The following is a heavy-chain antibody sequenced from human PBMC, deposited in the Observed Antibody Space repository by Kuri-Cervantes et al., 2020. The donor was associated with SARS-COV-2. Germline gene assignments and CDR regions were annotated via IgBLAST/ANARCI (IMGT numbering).Heavy chain of an antibody. CDR1: GGSFSGYY. CDR2: INHSGST. D-gene: IGHD6-6*01. V-gene: IGHV4-34*01. Sequence: GSLRLSCAVYGGSFSGYYWSWIRQPPGKGLEWIGEINHSGSTNYNPSLKSRVTISVDTSKNQFSLKLSSVTAADTAVYYCASHKYSSSSYFDYWGQGTLVTVSS. CDR3: ASHKYSSSSYFDY. J-gene: IGHJ4*02.